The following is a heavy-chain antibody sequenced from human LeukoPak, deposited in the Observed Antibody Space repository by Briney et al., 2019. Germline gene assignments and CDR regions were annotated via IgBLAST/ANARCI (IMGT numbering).Heavy chain of an antibody. CDR3: ASWVAYYYDSSGYGGGYY. CDR2: ISSSSSII. CDR1: GFTFSSYS. J-gene: IGHJ4*02. Sequence: TGGSLRLSCAASGFTFSSYSMNWVRQAPGRGLEWVSYISSSSSIINYADSVKGRFTISRDNAKNSLYLQMHSLRAEDTAVYYCASWVAYYYDSSGYGGGYYWGQGTLVTVSS. D-gene: IGHD3-22*01. V-gene: IGHV3-48*01.